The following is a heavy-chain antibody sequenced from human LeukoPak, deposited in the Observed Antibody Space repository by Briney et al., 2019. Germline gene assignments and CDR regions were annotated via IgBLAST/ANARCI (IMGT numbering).Heavy chain of an antibody. CDR1: GYTFTSYG. Sequence: GASVKVSCKASGYTFTSYGISWVRQAPGQGLEWMGGIIPIFGTANYAQKFQGRVTITADESTSTAYMELSSLGSEDTAVYYCARADLGSYNWFDPWGQGTLVTVSS. CDR3: ARADLGSYNWFDP. V-gene: IGHV1-69*13. CDR2: IIPIFGTA. D-gene: IGHD2-15*01. J-gene: IGHJ5*02.